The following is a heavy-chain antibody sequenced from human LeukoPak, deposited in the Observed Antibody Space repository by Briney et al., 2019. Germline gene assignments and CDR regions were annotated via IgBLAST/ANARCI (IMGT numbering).Heavy chain of an antibody. D-gene: IGHD6-25*01. CDR1: GFTVSNNY. CDR2: IYSGGTT. J-gene: IGHJ4*02. Sequence: GGSLRLSCAASGFTVSNNYMNWVRQALGKGLEWVSLIYSGGTTYYADSVKGRFTISRDHSKNTLYLQMSSLRAEDTAVYYCARDPSAVAANTYGWGQGTLVTVPS. CDR3: ARDPSAVAANTYG. V-gene: IGHV3-66*01.